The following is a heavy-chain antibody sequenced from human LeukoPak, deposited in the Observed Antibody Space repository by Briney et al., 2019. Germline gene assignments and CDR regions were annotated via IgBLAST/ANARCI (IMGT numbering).Heavy chain of an antibody. Sequence: GGSLRLSCAASGFTFSSYWMSWVRQAPGKGLEWVSSISSSSSYIYYADSVKGRFTISRDNAKNSLYLQMSSLTAEDTAVYYCARVNGSGSFYYYYYYYMDVWGKGTTVTISS. D-gene: IGHD3-10*01. CDR2: ISSSSSYI. J-gene: IGHJ6*03. V-gene: IGHV3-21*01. CDR1: GFTFSSYW. CDR3: ARVNGSGSFYYYYYYYMDV.